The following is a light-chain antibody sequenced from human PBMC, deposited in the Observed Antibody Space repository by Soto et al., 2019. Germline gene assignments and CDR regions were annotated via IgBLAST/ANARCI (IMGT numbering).Light chain of an antibody. CDR2: EVS. Sequence: QSVLTQPASVFGSPGQSITFSCTGTSSDVGGYNFVSWYQQHPGKAPKLMIYEVSSRPSGGSNRFSGSKSGNTASLTISGLQPEDEADYYCSSYTTSTTVVFGTGTKVTVL. CDR1: SSDVGGYNF. CDR3: SSYTTSTTVV. J-gene: IGLJ1*01. V-gene: IGLV2-14*03.